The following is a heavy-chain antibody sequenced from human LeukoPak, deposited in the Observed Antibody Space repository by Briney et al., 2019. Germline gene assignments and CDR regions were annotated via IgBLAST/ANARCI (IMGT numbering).Heavy chain of an antibody. Sequence: AGGSLRLSCAASGFTFSSYAMSWVRQAPGKGPEWVSAISGSGGSTYYADSVKGRFTISRDNSKNTLYLQMNSLRAEDTAVYYCAKEVPAAIATGVGWFDPWGQGTLVTVSS. CDR1: GFTFSSYA. CDR3: AKEVPAAIATGVGWFDP. J-gene: IGHJ5*02. V-gene: IGHV3-23*01. D-gene: IGHD2-2*01. CDR2: ISGSGGST.